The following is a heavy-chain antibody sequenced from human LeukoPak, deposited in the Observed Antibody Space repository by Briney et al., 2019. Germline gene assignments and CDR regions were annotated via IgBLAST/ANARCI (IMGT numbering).Heavy chain of an antibody. D-gene: IGHD6-19*01. Sequence: SVTVSFTASGGTFSSYAISWVRQAPGQGLEWMGGIIPIFGTANYAQKFQGRVTITADESTSTAYMELSSLRSEDTAVYYCATDPPDSSGWPLADYWGQGTLVTVSS. V-gene: IGHV1-69*01. J-gene: IGHJ4*02. CDR2: IIPIFGTA. CDR3: ATDPPDSSGWPLADY. CDR1: GGTFSSYA.